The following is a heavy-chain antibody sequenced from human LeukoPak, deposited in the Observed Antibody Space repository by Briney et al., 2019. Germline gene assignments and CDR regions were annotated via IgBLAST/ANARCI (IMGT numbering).Heavy chain of an antibody. Sequence: PGGSLRLSCAASGLTFSSHAMSWVRQARGKGLEGVSAISGSGGNTYYADSVKGRFTISRDNSKDTLYLQMNSLRVEDTAVYYCANNEWHWGQGTLVTVSS. V-gene: IGHV3-23*01. CDR1: GLTFSSHA. CDR3: ANNEWH. CDR2: ISGSGGNT. J-gene: IGHJ1*01. D-gene: IGHD2-8*01.